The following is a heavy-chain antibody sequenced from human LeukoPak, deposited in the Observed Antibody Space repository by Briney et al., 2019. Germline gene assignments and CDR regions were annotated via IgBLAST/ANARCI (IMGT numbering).Heavy chain of an antibody. CDR2: INHSGST. J-gene: IGHJ4*02. D-gene: IGHD3-3*02. Sequence: PSETLSLTCAVYGGSFSGYYWSWIRQPSGKGLEWIGEINHSGSTNYNPSLKSRVTISVDTSKNQFSLKLSSVTAADTAVYYCARGGKLGPCDYWGQGTLVTVSS. CDR1: GGSFSGYY. CDR3: ARGGKLGPCDY. V-gene: IGHV4-34*01.